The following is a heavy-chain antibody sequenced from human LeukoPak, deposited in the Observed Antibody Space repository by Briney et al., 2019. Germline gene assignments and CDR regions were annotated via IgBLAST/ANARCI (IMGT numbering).Heavy chain of an antibody. CDR2: TSGSGGGT. D-gene: IGHD3-10*01. J-gene: IGHJ3*02. CDR1: GFTFSTYA. Sequence: GGSLRLSCAASGFTFSTYAMSWVRQAPGNGLEWVSATSGSGGGTYYADSVKGRFTISRDNSKNTLSLQMNSLRAEDTAVFYCARSIYASGSYYAFDIWGQGTMVTVSS. V-gene: IGHV3-23*01. CDR3: ARSIYASGSYYAFDI.